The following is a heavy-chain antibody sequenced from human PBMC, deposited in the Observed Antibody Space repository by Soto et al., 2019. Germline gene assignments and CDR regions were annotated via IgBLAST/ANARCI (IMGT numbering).Heavy chain of an antibody. V-gene: IGHV4-59*01. D-gene: IGHD2-15*01. CDR2: IYYSGST. CDR3: ARGRVVVAAFDY. Sequence: SETLSLTCTVSGGSISSYYWSWIRQPPGKGLEWIGYIYYSGSTNYNPSLKSRVTISVDTSKKQFTLKLSPVTAADTGVSYCARGRVVVAAFDYWGQGTLVTVSS. J-gene: IGHJ4*02. CDR1: GGSISSYY.